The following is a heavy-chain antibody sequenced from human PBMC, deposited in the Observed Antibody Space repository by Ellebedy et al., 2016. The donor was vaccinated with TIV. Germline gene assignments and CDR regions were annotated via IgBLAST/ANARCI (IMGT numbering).Heavy chain of an antibody. CDR1: GFTFSNYA. CDR2: ISYDGTTK. J-gene: IGHJ4*02. Sequence: GGSLRLXXAGSGFTFSNYAIHWVRQAPGKGLEWLSVISYDGTTKFYSDSVKGRFTISRDNSKNTLYLQMNSLRSEDTAVYFCASRYCTSTSCYPYFEYWGQGTLATVSS. V-gene: IGHV3-30-3*01. D-gene: IGHD2-2*01. CDR3: ASRYCTSTSCYPYFEY.